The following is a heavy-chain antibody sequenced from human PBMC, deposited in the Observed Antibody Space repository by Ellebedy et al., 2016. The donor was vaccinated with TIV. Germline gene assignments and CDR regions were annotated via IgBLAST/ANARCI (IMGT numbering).Heavy chain of an antibody. Sequence: MPSETLSLTCAVSGDFISSPYWWTWVRQSTGKGPEWIAEMFHDGTNYYNPSLRRRVTISLDKSKNQFSLILSSVTAADTAVYYCAKLAFSWGSWFDSWGQGTLVTVSS. V-gene: IGHV4-4*02. CDR3: AKLAFSWGSWFDS. D-gene: IGHD2/OR15-2a*01. J-gene: IGHJ5*01. CDR1: GDFISSPYW. CDR2: MFHDGTN.